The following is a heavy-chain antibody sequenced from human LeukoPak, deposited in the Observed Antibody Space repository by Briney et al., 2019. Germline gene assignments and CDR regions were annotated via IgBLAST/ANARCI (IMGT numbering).Heavy chain of an antibody. D-gene: IGHD6-19*01. CDR3: ARIIKYSNGWYNFDY. Sequence: GGSLRLSCAASGFTFSSYAMSWVRQAPGKGLEWVSAISGSGGSTYYADSAKGRFTISRDNSKNTLYLQMDSLRAEDTAVYYCARIIKYSNGWYNFDYWGQGTLVTVSS. V-gene: IGHV3-23*01. J-gene: IGHJ4*02. CDR1: GFTFSSYA. CDR2: ISGSGGST.